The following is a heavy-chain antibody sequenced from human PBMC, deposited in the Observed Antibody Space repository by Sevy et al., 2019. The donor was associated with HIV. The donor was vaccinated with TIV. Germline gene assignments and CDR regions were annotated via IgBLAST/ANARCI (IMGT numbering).Heavy chain of an antibody. Sequence: WGSLRLSCAASGFTFSNYGMHWVRQAPGKGLEWVAVIWNDGSNKYYADSVKGRFTFSRDNSKNTLYLQMNRLRVEDTAVYFCARGGDFNDRSAKRDFDYWGQGTLVTVSS. CDR1: GFTFSNYG. J-gene: IGHJ4*02. V-gene: IGHV3-33*01. CDR3: ARGGDFNDRSAKRDFDY. CDR2: IWNDGSNK. D-gene: IGHD3-22*01.